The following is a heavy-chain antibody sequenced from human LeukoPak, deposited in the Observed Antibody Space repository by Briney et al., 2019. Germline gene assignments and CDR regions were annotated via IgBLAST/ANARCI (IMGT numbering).Heavy chain of an antibody. D-gene: IGHD3-22*01. CDR1: GGSISSSSYY. Sequence: SETLSLTCTVSGGSISSSSYYWGWIRQPPGKGLEWIGSIYYSGSTYYNPSLKSRVTISVDTSKNQFSLKLSSVTAADTAVYYCAGQIVVVIPDAFDIWGQGTMVTVSS. CDR3: AGQIVVVIPDAFDI. CDR2: IYYSGST. J-gene: IGHJ3*02. V-gene: IGHV4-39*01.